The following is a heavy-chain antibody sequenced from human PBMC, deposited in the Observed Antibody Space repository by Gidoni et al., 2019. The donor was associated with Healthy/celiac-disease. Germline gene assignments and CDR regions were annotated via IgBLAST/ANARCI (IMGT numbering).Heavy chain of an antibody. Sequence: EVQPVESGGGLVKPGGSLRLSCAASGFTFSSYSMNWVRQAPGKGLEWVSSISSSSSYIYYADSVKGRFTISRDNAKNSLYLQMNSLRAEDTAVYYCARMGGLYSSGWTDYWGQGTLVTVSS. CDR1: GFTFSSYS. CDR3: ARMGGLYSSGWTDY. CDR2: ISSSSSYI. J-gene: IGHJ4*02. D-gene: IGHD6-19*01. V-gene: IGHV3-21*01.